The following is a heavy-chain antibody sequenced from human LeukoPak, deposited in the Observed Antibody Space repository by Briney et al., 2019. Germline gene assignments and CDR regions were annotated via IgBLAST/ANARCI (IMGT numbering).Heavy chain of an antibody. J-gene: IGHJ6*03. V-gene: IGHV3-30*02. CDR1: GFTFSSYG. Sequence: GGSLRLSCAASGFTFSSYGMHWVRQAPGKGLEWVTFIRYDGSNKYYADSVKGRFTISRDNSKNTLYLQMNSLRAEDTGVYYCVKGSKVMGFITKYHYMDVWGKGTTVTISS. D-gene: IGHD3-22*01. CDR3: VKGSKVMGFITKYHYMDV. CDR2: IRYDGSNK.